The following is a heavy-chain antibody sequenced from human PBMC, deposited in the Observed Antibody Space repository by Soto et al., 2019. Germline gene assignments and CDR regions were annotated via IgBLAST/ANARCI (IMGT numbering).Heavy chain of an antibody. CDR2: IFSGGST. CDR3: ARPGITGNTGFYYGMDV. CDR1: GFTVSSNY. Sequence: GGSLRLSCAASGFTVSSNYMSWVRQAPGKGLEWVSVIFSGGSTYFADSVKGRFTISRDNSKNTLYLQMNSLRAEDTAVYYCARPGITGNTGFYYGMDVWGQGTTVTVSS. D-gene: IGHD1-20*01. J-gene: IGHJ6*02. V-gene: IGHV3-53*01.